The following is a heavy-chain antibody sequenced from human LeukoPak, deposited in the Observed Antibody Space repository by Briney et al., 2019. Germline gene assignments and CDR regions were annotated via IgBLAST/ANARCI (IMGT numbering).Heavy chain of an antibody. Sequence: GGSLRLSRAVSGFTFSSYGMSWVRQAPGKGLEWVSSISGSGGSTYYADSVKGRFTISRDNSKNTLYLQMNSLRAEDRAVYYCAKELGYCSSISCYFFFDYWGQGTLVTVSS. J-gene: IGHJ4*02. D-gene: IGHD2-2*01. CDR1: GFTFSSYG. CDR3: AKELGYCSSISCYFFFDY. CDR2: ISGSGGST. V-gene: IGHV3-23*01.